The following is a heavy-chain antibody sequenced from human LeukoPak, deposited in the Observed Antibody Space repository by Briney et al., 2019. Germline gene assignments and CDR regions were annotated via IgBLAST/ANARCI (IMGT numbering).Heavy chain of an antibody. CDR2: IKEDGSEK. D-gene: IGHD2-2*01. Sequence: GGSLRLSCAVSGFTFSTYWMSWVRQAPGKGLEWVANIKEDGSEKYYVDSVKGRFTISRDNAKNSLYLQMNSLRVEGTAVYYCARDSTSFKAPFDYWGQGTLVTVSS. V-gene: IGHV3-7*01. CDR1: GFTFSTYW. J-gene: IGHJ4*02. CDR3: ARDSTSFKAPFDY.